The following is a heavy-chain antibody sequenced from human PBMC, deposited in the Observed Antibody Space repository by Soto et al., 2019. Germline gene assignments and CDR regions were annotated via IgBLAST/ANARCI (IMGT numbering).Heavy chain of an antibody. Sequence: PSHTLSLTCVISGDSVSSNSGASNWISQSPSRGLEWLGRTYYRSKWFNDYAISVRNRITINPDTSKYQFSLRVNSVPPDDTAVYDASRRIAADRGDWLDPWGDRTLFTVSS. CDR3: SRRIAADRGDWLDP. J-gene: IGHJ5*02. D-gene: IGHD6-6*01. CDR1: GDSVSSNSGA. V-gene: IGHV6-1*01. CDR2: TYYRSKWFN.